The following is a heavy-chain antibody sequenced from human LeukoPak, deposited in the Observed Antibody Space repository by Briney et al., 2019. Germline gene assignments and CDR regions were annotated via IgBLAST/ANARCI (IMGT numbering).Heavy chain of an antibody. D-gene: IGHD2-2*01. J-gene: IGHJ3*02. Sequence: PSETLSLTCAVSGGSISSSNWWSWVRQPPGKGLEWIGEIYHSGSTNYNPSLKSRVTISVDKSKNQFSLKLSSVTAADTAVYYCARNYCGSASCSYGFDIWGQGTMVTVSS. V-gene: IGHV4-4*02. CDR2: IYHSGST. CDR3: ARNYCGSASCSYGFDI. CDR1: GGSISSSNW.